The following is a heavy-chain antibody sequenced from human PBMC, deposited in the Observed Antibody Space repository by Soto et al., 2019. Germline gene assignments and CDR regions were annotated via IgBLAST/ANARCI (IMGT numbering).Heavy chain of an antibody. D-gene: IGHD3-16*01. V-gene: IGHV4-38-2*01. Sequence: PSETLSLTCAVSGYSISSGYYWCWLRQPPGKGLWWIGSIYHGGSTYYNPSLNSLGTLAIDMTINYLALILNCWTTAAQAVYCCATVGASVPDYDESNPYSFHNCLDRWRKESLVTVSS. CDR2: IYHGGST. J-gene: IGHJ5*01. CDR3: ATVGASVPDYDESNPYSFHNCLDR. CDR1: GYSISSGYY.